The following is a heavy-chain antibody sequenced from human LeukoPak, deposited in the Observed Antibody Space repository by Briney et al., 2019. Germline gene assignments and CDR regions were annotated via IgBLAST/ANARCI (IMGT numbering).Heavy chain of an antibody. J-gene: IGHJ4*02. Sequence: ASVKVSCKASGYTFTGYYIHWVRQAPGQGLEWMGRINPNSGGTSSAQKFQGRVTMTRDTSISTAYMELSRLRSDDTAVYYCARSTNPYYYGSGSQKFDYWGQGTLVTVSS. CDR1: GYTFTGYY. D-gene: IGHD3-10*01. CDR3: ARSTNPYYYGSGSQKFDY. CDR2: INPNSGGT. V-gene: IGHV1-2*06.